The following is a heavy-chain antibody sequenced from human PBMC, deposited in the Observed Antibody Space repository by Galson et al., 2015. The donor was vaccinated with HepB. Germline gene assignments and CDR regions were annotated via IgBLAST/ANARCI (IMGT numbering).Heavy chain of an antibody. V-gene: IGHV3-64*01. CDR3: ATWDGSANVY. J-gene: IGHJ4*02. CDR2: INTNGRNT. Sequence: SLRLSCAASGFTFSSSAMHWVRQAPGKGLEYVSAINTNGRNTYYTHSVRGRFTISRDNSKNTLYLQIGSLRAEDTAFYYCATWDGSANVYWGPGTLVTVSS. CDR1: GFTFSSSA. D-gene: IGHD4/OR15-4a*01.